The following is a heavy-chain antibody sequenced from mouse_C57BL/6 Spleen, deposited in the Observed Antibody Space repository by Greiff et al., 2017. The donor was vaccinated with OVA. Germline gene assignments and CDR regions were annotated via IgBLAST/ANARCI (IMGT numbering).Heavy chain of an antibody. J-gene: IGHJ3*01. CDR1: GYTFTSYW. Sequence: QVQLQQPGAELVMPGASVKLSCKASGYTFTSYWMHWVKQRPGQGLEWIGEIDPSDSYTNYNQKFKGKATLTVDKSSSTAYMQLSSLTSEDSAVYYCAKGASYINFEGFAYWGQGTLVTVSA. V-gene: IGHV1-69*01. CDR2: IDPSDSYT. CDR3: AKGASYINFEGFAY. D-gene: IGHD2-5*01.